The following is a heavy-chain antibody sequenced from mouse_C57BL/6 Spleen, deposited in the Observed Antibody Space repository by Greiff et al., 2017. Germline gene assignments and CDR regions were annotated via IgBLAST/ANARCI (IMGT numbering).Heavy chain of an antibody. Sequence: EVQLQQSGPELVKPGASVKMSCKASGYTFTDYNMHWVKQSHGKSLEWIGYINPNNGGTSYNQKFKGKATLTVNKSSSTAYMELRSLTSEDSAVYYCARPDYYGSGWFAYWGQGTLVTVSA. V-gene: IGHV1-22*01. CDR3: ARPDYYGSGWFAY. D-gene: IGHD1-1*01. J-gene: IGHJ3*01. CDR2: INPNNGGT. CDR1: GYTFTDYN.